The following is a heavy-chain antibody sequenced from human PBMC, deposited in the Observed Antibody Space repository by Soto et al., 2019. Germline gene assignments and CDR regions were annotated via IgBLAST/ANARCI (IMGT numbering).Heavy chain of an antibody. V-gene: IGHV4-59*08. CDR2: IYYCGST. CDR3: ARHTRDSSGGYGILYYFDY. CDR1: GGSISSYY. D-gene: IGHD3-22*01. J-gene: IGHJ4*02. Sequence: QVQLQESGPGLVKPSETLSLTCTVSGGSISSYYWSCIRQPPGKGLEWIGYIYYCGSTNYNPSRKSRVTISVDTSKNQLSLKLSSVTAADTAVYYCARHTRDSSGGYGILYYFDYWGQGTLVTVSS.